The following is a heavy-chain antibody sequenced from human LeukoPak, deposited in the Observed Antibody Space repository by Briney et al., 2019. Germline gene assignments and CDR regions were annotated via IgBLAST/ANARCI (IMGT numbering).Heavy chain of an antibody. CDR2: INSDGSST. J-gene: IGHJ4*02. D-gene: IGHD4-23*01. CDR3: ARRYGGLDY. Sequence: PPGGSLRLSRAASGFTFSSYWMPWVRQAPGKGLVWVSRINSDGSSTSYADSVKGRFAISRDNAKNTLYLQMNSLRAEDTAVYYCARRYGGLDYWGQGTLVTVSS. V-gene: IGHV3-74*01. CDR1: GFTFSSYW.